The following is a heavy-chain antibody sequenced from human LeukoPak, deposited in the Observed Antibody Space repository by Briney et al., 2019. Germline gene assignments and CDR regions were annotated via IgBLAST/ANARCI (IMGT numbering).Heavy chain of an antibody. CDR3: VRVGTSFDI. D-gene: IGHD7-27*01. CDR1: GFTVSSNY. J-gene: IGHJ3*02. V-gene: IGHV3-48*01. Sequence: GGSLRLSCAASGFTVSSNYMSWVRQAPGKGLEWVSYISTNTTTIYYADSVKGRFTTSRDNAKNSLYLQMNSLRVEDTAVYYCVRVGTSFDIWGQGTMVTVSS. CDR2: ISTNTTTI.